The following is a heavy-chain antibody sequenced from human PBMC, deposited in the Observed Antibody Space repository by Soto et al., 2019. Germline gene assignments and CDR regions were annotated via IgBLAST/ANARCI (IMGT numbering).Heavy chain of an antibody. CDR2: INHSGST. CDR3: ERDYGGYDY. D-gene: IGHD4-17*01. J-gene: IGHJ4*02. CDR1: GGSFSGYY. Sequence: SETLSLTCAVYGGSFSGYYWSWIRQPPGKGLEWIGEINHSGSTNYNPSLKSRVTISVDTSKNQFSLKLSSVTAADTAVYYCERDYGGYDYWGQGTLVTVSS. V-gene: IGHV4-34*01.